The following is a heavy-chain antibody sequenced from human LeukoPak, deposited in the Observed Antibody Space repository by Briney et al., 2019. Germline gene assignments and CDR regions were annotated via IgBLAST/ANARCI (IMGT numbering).Heavy chain of an antibody. D-gene: IGHD1-26*01. CDR2: IIPILGIA. Sequence: ASVKVSYKASGGTFSSYAISWVRQAPGQGLEWMGRIIPILGIANYAQKFQGRVTITADKSTSTAYMELSSLRSEDTAVYYCASTRRGWELLYNWFDPWGQGTLVTVSS. J-gene: IGHJ5*02. V-gene: IGHV1-69*04. CDR1: GGTFSSYA. CDR3: ASTRRGWELLYNWFDP.